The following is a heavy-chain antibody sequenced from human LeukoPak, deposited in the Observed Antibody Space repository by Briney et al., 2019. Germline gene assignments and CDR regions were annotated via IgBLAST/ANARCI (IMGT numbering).Heavy chain of an antibody. CDR2: ISSSSSTI. V-gene: IGHV3-48*02. Sequence: GGSLRLSCAASGFTFSSYSMNWVRQAPGKGLEWVSYISSSSSTIYYADSVKGRFTISRDNAKNSLYLQMNSLRDEDTAVHYCARLPLRFLEWFNDYWGQGTLVTVSS. J-gene: IGHJ4*02. CDR1: GFTFSSYS. CDR3: ARLPLRFLEWFNDY. D-gene: IGHD3-3*01.